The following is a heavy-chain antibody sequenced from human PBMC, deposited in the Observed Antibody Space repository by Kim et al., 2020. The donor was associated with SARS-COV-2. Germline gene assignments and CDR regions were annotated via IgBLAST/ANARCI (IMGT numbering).Heavy chain of an antibody. CDR3: ANTGVHKIFHY. CDR1: GGSFSTYY. V-gene: IGHV4-34*01. J-gene: IGHJ1*01. CDR2: IHHSGST. D-gene: IGHD3-10*01. Sequence: SETLSLTCAVYGGSFSTYYWNWIRQPPGKGLEWIGEIHHSGSTNYNPSLKSRVTISVDTSKNQSSLRLSSVTAADTAIYYCANTGVHKIFHYWGQGTLVTVSS.